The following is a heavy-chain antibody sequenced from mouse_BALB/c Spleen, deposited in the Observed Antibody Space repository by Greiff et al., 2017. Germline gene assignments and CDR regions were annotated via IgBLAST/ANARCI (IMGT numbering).Heavy chain of an antibody. CDR3: ARGGAGMVTTEAMDY. CDR1: GYTFSSYW. Sequence: QVQLKESGAELMKPGASVKISCKATGYTFSSYWIEWVKQRPGHGLEWIGEILPGSGSTNYNEKFKGKATFTADTSSNTAYMQLSSLTSEDSAVYYWARGGAGMVTTEAMDYWGQGTSVTVAS. V-gene: IGHV1-9*01. J-gene: IGHJ4*01. D-gene: IGHD2-1*01. CDR2: ILPGSGST.